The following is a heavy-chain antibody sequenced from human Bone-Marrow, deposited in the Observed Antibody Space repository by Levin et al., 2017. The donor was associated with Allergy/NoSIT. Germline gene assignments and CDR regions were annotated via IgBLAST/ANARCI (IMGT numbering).Heavy chain of an antibody. CDR2: TYYRSRWYN. CDR3: VRGQFSGFDI. V-gene: IGHV6-1*01. CDR1: GDSVTTNNVA. D-gene: IGHD1-26*01. J-gene: IGHJ3*02. Sequence: NSSETLSLTCAISGDSVTTNNVAWNWIRQSPSRGLEWLGRTYYRSRWYNDYAVSVKSRITVNADTSKNQFSLQMMSVSPEDTAVYYCVRGQFSGFDIWGQGTMVTVSS.